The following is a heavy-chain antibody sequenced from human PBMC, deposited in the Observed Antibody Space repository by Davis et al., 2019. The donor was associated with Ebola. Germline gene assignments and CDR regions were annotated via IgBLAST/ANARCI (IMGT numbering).Heavy chain of an antibody. CDR1: GGSFSGYY. CDR2: IYTSGST. V-gene: IGHV4-4*07. Sequence: SETLSLTCAVYGGSFSGYYWSWIRQPAGKGLEWIGRIYTSGSTNYNPSLKSRVTMSVDTSKNQFSLKLSSVTAADTAVYYCARDLGYDILTGYYNRDYYYGMDVWGQGTTVTVSS. CDR3: ARDLGYDILTGYYNRDYYYGMDV. D-gene: IGHD3-9*01. J-gene: IGHJ6*02.